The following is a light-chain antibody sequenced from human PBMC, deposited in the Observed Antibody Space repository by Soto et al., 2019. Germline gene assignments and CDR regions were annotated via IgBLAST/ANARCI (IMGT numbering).Light chain of an antibody. Sequence: DIVMTQSPDSLAVSLGERATINCKSSQSVFYTSNNVNSLASYQQKPSQPPKLLIFWAATRESGVPDRFSGSGSGTDFTLTISSLQAQDVAVYYCQQYYSTPLTFGGGTKVDI. CDR3: QQYYSTPLT. CDR1: QSVFYTSNNVNS. J-gene: IGKJ4*01. CDR2: WAA. V-gene: IGKV4-1*01.